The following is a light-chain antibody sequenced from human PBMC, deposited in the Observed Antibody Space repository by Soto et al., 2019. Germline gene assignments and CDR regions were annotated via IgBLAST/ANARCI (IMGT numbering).Light chain of an antibody. CDR1: QSVNNN. CDR2: RAS. J-gene: IGKJ1*01. V-gene: IGKV3D-15*01. CDR3: QQYNNWPWT. Sequence: EIVLTQSPGTLSLSPGERATLSCRASQSVNNNYVAWYQQKPGQAPRLLIFRASNKATGIPARFSGSGSGTDFTLTISSLQSEDFAVYYCQQYNNWPWTFGQGTKVDI.